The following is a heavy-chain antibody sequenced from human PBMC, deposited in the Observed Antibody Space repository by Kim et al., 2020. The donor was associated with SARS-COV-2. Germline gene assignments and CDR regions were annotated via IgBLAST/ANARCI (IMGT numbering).Heavy chain of an antibody. V-gene: IGHV3-23*01. J-gene: IGHJ4*02. Sequence: GGSLRLSCAASGFPFSSYALSWVRQAPGKGLEWVSGLSGSGANTYYADPVKGRFIISRDNSKSMLYLWLTSLKTDDVAVYYCAKGVQTVRYFDRGSDSWGEGGPVTVSS. D-gene: IGHD3-22*01. CDR2: LSGSGANT. CDR3: AKGVQTVRYFDRGSDS. CDR1: GFPFSSYA.